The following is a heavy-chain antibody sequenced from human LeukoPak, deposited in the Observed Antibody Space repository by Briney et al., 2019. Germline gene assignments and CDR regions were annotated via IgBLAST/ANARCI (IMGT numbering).Heavy chain of an antibody. V-gene: IGHV4-61*02. Sequence: SETLSLTCTVSGGSISSGTYYWSWIRQPAGKGLEWIGRIYTSGTTHYNPSLKSRVTMSVDTSKNQFSLKLSSVTAADTAVYYCARLSTVTTSFDYWGQGTLVTVSS. D-gene: IGHD4-17*01. CDR1: GGSISSGTYY. CDR2: IYTSGTT. J-gene: IGHJ4*02. CDR3: ARLSTVTTSFDY.